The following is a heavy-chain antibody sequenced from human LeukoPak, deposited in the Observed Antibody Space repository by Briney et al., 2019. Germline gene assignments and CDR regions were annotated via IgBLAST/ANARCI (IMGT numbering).Heavy chain of an antibody. CDR1: GYTFTDYY. D-gene: IGHD3-22*01. Sequence: GASVKVSCKASGYTFTDYYMHWVRQAPGQGLEWMGWINPNSGGTNYAQKFQGRVTMTRDTSISTAYMELSRLRSDDTAVYYCARVWVVGPNMIVVVGFDYWGQGTLVTVSS. J-gene: IGHJ4*02. V-gene: IGHV1-2*02. CDR3: ARVWVVGPNMIVVVGFDY. CDR2: INPNSGGT.